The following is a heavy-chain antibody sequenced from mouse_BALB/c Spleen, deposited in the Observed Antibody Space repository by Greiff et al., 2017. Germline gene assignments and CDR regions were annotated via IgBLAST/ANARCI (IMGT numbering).Heavy chain of an antibody. CDR2: ISTYYGDA. CDR1: GYTFTDYA. Sequence: VHLVESGAELVRPGVSVKISCKGSGYTFTDYAMHWVKQSHAKSLEWIGVISTYYGDASYNQKFKGKATMTVDKSSSTAYMELARLTSEDSAIYYCARSRGSSFYAMDYWGQGTSVTVSS. CDR3: ARSRGSSFYAMDY. D-gene: IGHD1-1*01. V-gene: IGHV1S137*01. J-gene: IGHJ4*01.